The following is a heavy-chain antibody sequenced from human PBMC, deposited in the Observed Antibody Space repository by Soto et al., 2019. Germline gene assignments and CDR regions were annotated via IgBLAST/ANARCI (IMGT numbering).Heavy chain of an antibody. CDR2: ISAYSGNT. CDR3: ARLYIVGTTMLYGMDV. J-gene: IGHJ6*02. Sequence: ASVNVSCKASGYNFTRFGISWVRQAPGQGLEWMGWISAYSGNTNYAQKLQGRVTMTTDTSTSTVYMELRSLRSDDTAVYYCARLYIVGTTMLYGMDVWGQGTTVTVSS. V-gene: IGHV1-18*01. CDR1: GYNFTRFG. D-gene: IGHD1-26*01.